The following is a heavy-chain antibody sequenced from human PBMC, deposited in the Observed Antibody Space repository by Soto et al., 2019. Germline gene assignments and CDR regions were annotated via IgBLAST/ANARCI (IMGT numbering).Heavy chain of an antibody. J-gene: IGHJ5*02. Sequence: QVQLVQSGADVKKPGSSVKLSCKASGGRLRSFAINWVRQAPGQGPEWMGAFTPMFGPATYSQKFQGRVTITADESTNTAYMEMSSLTAADPATYYCARDFAALSWFDIWGQGTLVSVSS. CDR3: ARDFAALSWFDI. CDR1: GGRLRSFA. V-gene: IGHV1-69*01. D-gene: IGHD6-6*01. CDR2: FTPMFGPA.